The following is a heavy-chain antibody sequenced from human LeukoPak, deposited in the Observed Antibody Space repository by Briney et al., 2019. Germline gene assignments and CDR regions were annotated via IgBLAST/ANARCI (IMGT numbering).Heavy chain of an antibody. CDR1: GFTFSSYG. V-gene: IGHV3-30*02. Sequence: GGSLRLFCAASGFTFSSYGMHWVRQAPGKGLEWVAFIRYDGSNKYYADSVKGRFTISRDNYKNTLYLQMNSLRAEDTAVYYCAKTFDYYDSSGYYYVIDAFDIWGQGTMVTVSS. J-gene: IGHJ3*02. CDR3: AKTFDYYDSSGYYYVIDAFDI. CDR2: IRYDGSNK. D-gene: IGHD3-22*01.